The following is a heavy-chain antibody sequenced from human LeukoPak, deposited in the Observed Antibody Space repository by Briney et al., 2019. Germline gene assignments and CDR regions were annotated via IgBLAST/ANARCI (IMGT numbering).Heavy chain of an antibody. J-gene: IGHJ3*02. CDR1: GFTFSSYW. CDR3: ARRGLVPAFDI. V-gene: IGHV3-74*01. D-gene: IGHD2-2*01. CDR2: INGDGSST. Sequence: GGSLRLSCEASGFTFSSYWMHWVRHVPGKGLVWVSRINGDGSSTTYADAVKGRFTISRDNAKNTLYLQMSSLRAEDTAVYYCARRGLVPAFDIWGQGTMVTV.